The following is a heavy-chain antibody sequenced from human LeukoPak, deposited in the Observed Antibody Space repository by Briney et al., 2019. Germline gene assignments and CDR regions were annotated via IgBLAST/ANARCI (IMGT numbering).Heavy chain of an antibody. D-gene: IGHD2-2*01. J-gene: IGHJ4*02. CDR2: IKEDGSEK. CDR1: GFTFSRYW. Sequence: GGSLRFSCAASGFTFSRYWMSWVRQAPGKGLEWVANIKEDGSEKYYVDSVKGRFTISRDNAKNSLYLQMNSLGAEDTAVYYCARVSYCSSTSCYDYWGQGTLVTVSS. V-gene: IGHV3-7*04. CDR3: ARVSYCSSTSCYDY.